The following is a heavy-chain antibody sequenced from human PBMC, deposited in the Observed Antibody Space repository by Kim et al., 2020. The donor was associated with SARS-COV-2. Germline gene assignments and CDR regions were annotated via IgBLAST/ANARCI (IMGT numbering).Heavy chain of an antibody. J-gene: IGHJ3*02. V-gene: IGHV4-59*08. CDR3: ARQRIVATIIAFDI. Sequence: SETLSLTCTVSGGSISSYYWSWIRQPPGKGLEWIGFIYYSGSTNYNPSLKSRVPISVDTAKNQFSLTLSSVTAADTAVYYCARQRIVATIIAFDIWGQGTMVTVSS. CDR2: IYYSGST. D-gene: IGHD5-12*01. CDR1: GGSISSYY.